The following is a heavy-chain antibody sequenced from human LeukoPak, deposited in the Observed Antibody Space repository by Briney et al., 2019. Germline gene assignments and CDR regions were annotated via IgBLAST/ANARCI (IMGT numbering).Heavy chain of an antibody. V-gene: IGHV3-69-1*01. CDR1: GFTFGDYA. J-gene: IGHJ4*02. D-gene: IGHD2-8*02. Sequence: GGSLRLSCTASGFTFGDYAMSWVRQAPGKGLEWVSYISSISTIYYADSVKGRFTISRDSAKNSLYLQMNSLRDEDTAVYYCARGDNTGFDYWGQGTLVTVSS. CDR3: ARGDNTGFDY. CDR2: ISSISTI.